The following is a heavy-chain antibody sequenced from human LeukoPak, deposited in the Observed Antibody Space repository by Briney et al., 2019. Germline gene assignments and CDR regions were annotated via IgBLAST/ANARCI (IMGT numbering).Heavy chain of an antibody. CDR1: GFTFSNYW. D-gene: IGHD6-13*01. Sequence: GSLRLSCAASGFTFSNYWMHWVRQAPGKGLVWVSRINSDGINTSYADSVKGRFTISRDNAKNTLNLQMNSLRAEDTAVYYCARDQAAAGTHYFDYWGRGTLVTVSS. J-gene: IGHJ4*02. CDR2: INSDGINT. V-gene: IGHV3-74*01. CDR3: ARDQAAAGTHYFDY.